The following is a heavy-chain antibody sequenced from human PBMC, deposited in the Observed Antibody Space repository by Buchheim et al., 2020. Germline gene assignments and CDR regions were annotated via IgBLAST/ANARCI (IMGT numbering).Heavy chain of an antibody. D-gene: IGHD1-26*01. J-gene: IGHJ4*02. V-gene: IGHV3-23*01. CDR3: AKSLLGRSGSYSGFDY. CDR1: GFTFSSYA. Sequence: EVQLLESGGGLVQPGGSLRLSCAASGFTFSSYAMSLVRQAPGKGLEWVSAISGSGGSTYYADSVKGRFTISRDNSKNTLYLKMNSLRAEDTAVYYCAKSLLGRSGSYSGFDYWGQGTL. CDR2: ISGSGGST.